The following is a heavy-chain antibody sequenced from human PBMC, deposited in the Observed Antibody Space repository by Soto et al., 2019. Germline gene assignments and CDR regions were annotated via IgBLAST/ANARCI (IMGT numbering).Heavy chain of an antibody. V-gene: IGHV1-18*01. CDR3: AREMPGYCSDSACLPGY. CDR2: ISADSGDT. J-gene: IGHJ4*02. CDR1: GYTFTTFG. Sequence: GASVKVSCKASGYTFTTFGLVWVRQAPGQGPEWMGWISADSGDTSYAQRLQGRVTMTRDTSTSTVYMELRSLRSDDTAMYYCAREMPGYCSDSACLPGYWGQGTQVTSPQ. D-gene: IGHD2-15*01.